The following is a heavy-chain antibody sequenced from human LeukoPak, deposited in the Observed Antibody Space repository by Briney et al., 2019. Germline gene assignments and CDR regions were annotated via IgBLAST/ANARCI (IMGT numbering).Heavy chain of an antibody. CDR2: IHYSGDT. J-gene: IGHJ6*02. CDR3: ARGGDSSGYLNHYYYGMDV. D-gene: IGHD3-22*01. CDR1: GGSIRNYY. V-gene: IGHV4-59*08. Sequence: SETLSLTCIVSGGSIRNYYWNWIRQSPGKGLEWIGFIHYSGDTHYRPTLRSRVTMSVDTSKNQFSLKLTAVTAADTAVYFCARGGDSSGYLNHYYYGMDVWGQGTTVTVSS.